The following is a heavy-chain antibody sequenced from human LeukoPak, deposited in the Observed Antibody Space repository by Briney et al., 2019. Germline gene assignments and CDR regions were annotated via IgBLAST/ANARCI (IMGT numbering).Heavy chain of an antibody. V-gene: IGHV3-48*03. D-gene: IGHD6-19*01. CDR2: ISSSGNTI. J-gene: IGHJ4*02. CDR3: ASGRDGSGWF. CDR1: GFTFSSYD. Sequence: PGWSLRLSCAASGFTFSSYDINWVRQAPGKGLEWVSYISSSGNTIYYADSVKGRFTISRDNAKNSLFLQMNSLRAEDTAVYYCASGRDGSGWFWGQGTLVTVSS.